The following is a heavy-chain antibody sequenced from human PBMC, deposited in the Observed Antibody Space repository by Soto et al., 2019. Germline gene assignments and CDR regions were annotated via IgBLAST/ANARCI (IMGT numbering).Heavy chain of an antibody. CDR1: GYSFSTHC. V-gene: IGHV5-51*01. CDR3: ARHPTYTSSSEDCFDP. CDR2: IYPGDSDT. Sequence: PVESLKISCQGSGYSFSTHCIAWVRQMPGKGLEWIGIIYPGDSDTRYSPSFQGQVSISADKSISTAYLQWSSLKASDTAMYYCARHPTYTSSSEDCFDPWGQGTLVTVSS. J-gene: IGHJ5*01. D-gene: IGHD6-6*01.